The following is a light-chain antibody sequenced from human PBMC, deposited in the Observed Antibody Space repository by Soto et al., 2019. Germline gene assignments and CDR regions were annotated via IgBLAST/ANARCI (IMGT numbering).Light chain of an antibody. CDR1: SSDVGGYDS. CDR2: DVT. V-gene: IGLV2-11*01. Sequence: VLTQPRSVSGSPGQSVTISCTGTSSDVGGYDSVSWYQQQPGKAPKLLIYDVTKRPSGVPNRFSGSKSGNAASLTISGLQAEDEADYYCCSYLGSYSYVFGTGTKVTVL. J-gene: IGLJ1*01. CDR3: CSYLGSYSYV.